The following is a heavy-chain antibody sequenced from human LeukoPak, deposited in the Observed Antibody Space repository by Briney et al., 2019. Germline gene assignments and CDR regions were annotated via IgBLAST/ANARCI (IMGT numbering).Heavy chain of an antibody. Sequence: SETLSLTCTVSGGSISSYYWSWIRQPPGKGLEWIGYIYYSGSTNYNPSLKSRVTISVDTSKNQFSLKLSSVTAADTAVYYCARDARYYDSSGYYYWFDPWGQGTLVTVSS. V-gene: IGHV4-59*01. CDR3: ARDARYYDSSGYYYWFDP. D-gene: IGHD3-22*01. CDR2: IYYSGST. CDR1: GGSISSYY. J-gene: IGHJ5*02.